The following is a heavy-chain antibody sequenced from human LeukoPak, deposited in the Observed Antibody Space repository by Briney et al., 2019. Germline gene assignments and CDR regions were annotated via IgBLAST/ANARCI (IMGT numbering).Heavy chain of an antibody. J-gene: IGHJ4*02. CDR1: GYSISSGYY. Sequence: TSETLSLTCTVSGYSISSGYYWGWIRQPPGKGLEWIGSIYHSGSTYYNPSLKSRVTISVDTSKNQFSLRLTSVTAADTAVYYCARGGDCPDYWAQGTLVTVSS. V-gene: IGHV4-38-2*02. CDR2: IYHSGST. CDR3: ARGGDCPDY. D-gene: IGHD2-21*02.